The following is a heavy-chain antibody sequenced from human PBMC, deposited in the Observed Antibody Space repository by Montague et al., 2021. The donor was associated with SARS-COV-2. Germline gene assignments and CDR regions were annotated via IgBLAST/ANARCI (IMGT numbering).Heavy chain of an antibody. CDR3: ARDLVVVAATPIDY. CDR1: GFTFSSYA. J-gene: IGHJ4*02. D-gene: IGHD2-15*01. Sequence: SLRLSCAASGFTFSSYAMHWVRQAPGKGLEWVAVISYDGSNKYYADSVKGRFTISRDNSKNTLYLQMNSLGAEDTAVYYCARDLVVVAATPIDYWGQGTLVTVSS. V-gene: IGHV3-30-3*01. CDR2: ISYDGSNK.